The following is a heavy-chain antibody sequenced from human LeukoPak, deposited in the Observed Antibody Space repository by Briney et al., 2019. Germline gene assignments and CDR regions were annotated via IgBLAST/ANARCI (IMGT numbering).Heavy chain of an antibody. V-gene: IGHV4-61*05. CDR1: GGSINNNIHY. Sequence: SETLSLTCTVSGGSINNNIHYWGWIRQPPGKGLEWIGYIYYSGSTNYNPSLKSRVTISVDTSKNQFSLKLSSVTAADTAVYYCARGDSSSWYHGYYYYYYMDVWGKGTTVTISS. D-gene: IGHD6-13*01. J-gene: IGHJ6*03. CDR2: IYYSGST. CDR3: ARGDSSSWYHGYYYYYYMDV.